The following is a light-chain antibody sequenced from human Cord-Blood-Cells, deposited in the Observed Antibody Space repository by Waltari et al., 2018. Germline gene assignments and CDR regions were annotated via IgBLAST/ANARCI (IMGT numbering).Light chain of an antibody. CDR2: EGS. Sequence: QSALTQPASVSGSPGQSITISCTGTSSDVGSYNLVSWYQQHPGKAPKLMIYEGSKRPSGVSTRFSGSKSGNTASLTISGLQAEDEADYYCCSYAGSSTNWVFGGGTKLTVL. V-gene: IGLV2-23*01. J-gene: IGLJ3*02. CDR3: CSYAGSSTNWV. CDR1: SSDVGSYNL.